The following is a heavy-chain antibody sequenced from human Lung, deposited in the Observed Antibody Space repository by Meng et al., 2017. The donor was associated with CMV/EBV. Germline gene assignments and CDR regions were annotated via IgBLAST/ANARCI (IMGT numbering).Heavy chain of an antibody. CDR3: ASSGYYYDRTDYYPPDF. Sequence: GESXKISXSASGFNFNDYSMTWVRQVPGRGLEWISFISSGSTSKYYSDSVRGRFTISRDNFKNSLFLQMSGLTADDTAVYYCASSGYYYDRTDYYPPDFWGQGXRVTVSS. CDR1: GFNFNDYS. V-gene: IGHV3-11*01. J-gene: IGHJ4*02. CDR2: ISSGSTSK. D-gene: IGHD3-22*01.